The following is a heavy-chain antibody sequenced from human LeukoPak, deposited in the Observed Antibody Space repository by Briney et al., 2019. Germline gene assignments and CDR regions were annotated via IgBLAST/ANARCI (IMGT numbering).Heavy chain of an antibody. D-gene: IGHD5-12*01. CDR1: GFTFSSNY. CDR3: ARVGGYNFYYYYGMDV. Sequence: PGGSVRLSCAASGFTFSSNYMSWVRQAPGKGLEWVAVIYSSGSTSNSDHVKGRFTISRDNSKNTLYLEMNSLRAEDTAVYYCARVGGYNFYYYYGMDVWGQGTTVTVSS. CDR2: IYSSGST. J-gene: IGHJ6*02. V-gene: IGHV3-53*01.